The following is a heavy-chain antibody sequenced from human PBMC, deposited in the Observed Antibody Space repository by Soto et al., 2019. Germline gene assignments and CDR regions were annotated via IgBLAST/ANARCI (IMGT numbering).Heavy chain of an antibody. CDR1: GFTFSDHY. Sequence: GGSLRLSCAASGFTFSDHYMDWVRQAPGKGLEWVGRTRNKANSYTTEYAASVKGRFTISRDDSKNSLYLQMNSLKTEDTAVYYCARDNRPDIAAAEDYYYYYYMDVWGKGTTVTVSS. V-gene: IGHV3-72*01. J-gene: IGHJ6*03. D-gene: IGHD6-13*01. CDR2: TRNKANSYTT. CDR3: ARDNRPDIAAAEDYYYYYYMDV.